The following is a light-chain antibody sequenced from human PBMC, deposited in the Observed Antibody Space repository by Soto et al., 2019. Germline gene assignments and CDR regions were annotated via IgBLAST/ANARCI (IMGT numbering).Light chain of an antibody. CDR1: DIESKA. V-gene: IGLV3-21*02. J-gene: IGLJ3*02. CDR2: DYS. CDR3: QVWDRSSDQWV. Sequence: SYDLTQPPSVSVAPGQTARITCGGDDIESKAVNWFQQRSAQAPVLVVYDYSDGPSGIPERFSGSNSGNTATLTISTVEAGDEADYYCQVWDRSSDQWVFGGGTKVTVL.